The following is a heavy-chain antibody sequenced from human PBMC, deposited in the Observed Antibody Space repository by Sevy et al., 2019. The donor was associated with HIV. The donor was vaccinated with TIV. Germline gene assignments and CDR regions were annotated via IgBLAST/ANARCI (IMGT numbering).Heavy chain of an antibody. CDR3: VRDNNDSSESYLIGAYDV. Sequence: GGSLRLSCAASGFIFNSYAIHWVRQAPGKGLEWVAVVFMDGTKEFYAESVKGRFTISRDNSKKKVFLQMNSLRDEDTAVYNCVRDNNDSSESYLIGAYDVWGQGTTVTVS. D-gene: IGHD3-22*01. CDR2: VFMDGTKE. V-gene: IGHV3-33*01. J-gene: IGHJ3*01. CDR1: GFIFNSYA.